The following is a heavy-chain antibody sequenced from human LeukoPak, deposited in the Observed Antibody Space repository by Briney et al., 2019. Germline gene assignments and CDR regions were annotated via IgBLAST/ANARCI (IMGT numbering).Heavy chain of an antibody. V-gene: IGHV3-30*04. CDR2: ISYDGSNK. D-gene: IGHD7-27*01. J-gene: IGHJ4*02. Sequence: GRSLRLSCAASGFTFSSYAMHWVRQAPGKGLEWVAVISYDGSNKYYADSVRGRFTISRDNSKNALYLQMNSLRVEDTAVYYCAIDPNWGTHSWGQGVLVTVSS. CDR1: GFTFSSYA. CDR3: AIDPNWGTHS.